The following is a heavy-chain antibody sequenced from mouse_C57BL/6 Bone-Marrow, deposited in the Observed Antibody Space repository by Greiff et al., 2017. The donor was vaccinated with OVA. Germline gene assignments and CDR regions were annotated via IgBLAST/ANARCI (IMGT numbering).Heavy chain of an antibody. J-gene: IGHJ2*01. CDR2: IDPSDSYT. CDR3: YYGSSYY. D-gene: IGHD1-1*01. Sequence: QVQLQQPGAELVKPGASVKLSCKASGYTFTSYWMQWVKQRPGQGLEWIGEIDPSDSYTNYNQKFKGKATLTVDTSSSTAYMQLSSLTSEDSAVYYGYYGSSYYWGQGTTLTVAS. CDR1: GYTFTSYW. V-gene: IGHV1-50*01.